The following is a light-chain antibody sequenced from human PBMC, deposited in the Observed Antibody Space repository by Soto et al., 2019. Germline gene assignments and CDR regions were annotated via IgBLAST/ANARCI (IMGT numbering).Light chain of an antibody. Sequence: QSVLTQPPSASGTPGQRVTISCSGSNSNIGSNTVNWYQQLPGTAPKLLIHTNDQRPSGVPDRFSGSKSGTSASLAVSGLQSEDEAAYHCAAWDDNVNGPVFGGGTTVTVL. V-gene: IGLV1-44*01. CDR3: AAWDDNVNGPV. CDR2: TND. CDR1: NSNIGSNT. J-gene: IGLJ3*02.